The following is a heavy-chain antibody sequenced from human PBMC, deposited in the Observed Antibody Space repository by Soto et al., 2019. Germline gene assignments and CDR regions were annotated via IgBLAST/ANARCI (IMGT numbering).Heavy chain of an antibody. CDR1: GGSISSGGYS. D-gene: IGHD2-21*02. Sequence: PLSLTCAISGGSISSGGYSWSWIRQPPGKGLEWIGYIYHSGSTYYNPSLKSRVTISVDRSKNQFSLKLSSVTAADTAVYYCDRGGGDQRDYYYYGMDVWGQGTTVTVSS. CDR2: IYHSGST. J-gene: IGHJ6*02. V-gene: IGHV4-30-2*01. CDR3: DRGGGDQRDYYYYGMDV.